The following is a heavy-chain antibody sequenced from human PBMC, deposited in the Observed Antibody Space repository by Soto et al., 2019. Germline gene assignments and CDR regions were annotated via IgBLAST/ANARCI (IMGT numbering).Heavy chain of an antibody. CDR3: VTGGTDYQGYLDY. Sequence: EVQLLESGGGLVQPGGSLRLSCAASGFTFINYAMSWVRQAPGKGLEWVSTIGGGDGSTYYADSVKGRFTISRDNSNSALYLQMTSLRSEDTAIYYCVTGGTDYQGYLDYWGQGALVTVSS. CDR1: GFTFINYA. CDR2: IGGGDGST. J-gene: IGHJ4*02. V-gene: IGHV3-23*01. D-gene: IGHD1-26*01.